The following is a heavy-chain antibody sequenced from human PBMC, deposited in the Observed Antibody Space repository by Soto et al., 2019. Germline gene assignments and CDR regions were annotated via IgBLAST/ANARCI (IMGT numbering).Heavy chain of an antibody. D-gene: IGHD2-2*01. CDR3: AKELVVVVPAARSMDV. CDR1: GFTFSSYG. V-gene: IGHV3-30*18. CDR2: ISYDGSNK. J-gene: IGHJ6*02. Sequence: GGSLRLSCAASGFTFSSYGMHWVRQAPGKGLEWVAVISYDGSNKYYADSVKGRFTISRDNSKNTLYLQMKSLRAEDTAVYYCAKELVVVVPAARSMDVWGQGTTVTVSS.